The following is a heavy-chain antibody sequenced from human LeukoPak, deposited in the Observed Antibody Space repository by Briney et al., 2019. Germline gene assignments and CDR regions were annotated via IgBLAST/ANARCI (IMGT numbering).Heavy chain of an antibody. V-gene: IGHV3-23*01. J-gene: IGHJ4*02. D-gene: IGHD5-12*01. Sequence: GGSLRLSCAASGFTFSNYVMTWVRQAPGKGLEWVSGISASGGSTYYADSVKGRFTISRDSSKNTLFVQMNSLRAEDTAIYYCAKVGEYSGYDSLGDSWGQGTLVTVSS. CDR2: ISASGGST. CDR3: AKVGEYSGYDSLGDS. CDR1: GFTFSNYV.